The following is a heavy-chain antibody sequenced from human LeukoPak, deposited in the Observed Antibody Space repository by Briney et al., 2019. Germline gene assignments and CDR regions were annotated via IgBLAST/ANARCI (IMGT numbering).Heavy chain of an antibody. Sequence: GGSLRLSCAASGFTFSSYWIHWVRQAPEKGLVWVSRINGDGSGTGYADSVKGRFTISRDNAKNTLYLQMNSLRAEDTAVYYCSREIRPAGTDSWGQGTLVTVSS. CDR1: GFTFSSYW. V-gene: IGHV3-74*01. CDR3: SREIRPAGTDS. D-gene: IGHD6-13*01. J-gene: IGHJ4*02. CDR2: INGDGSGT.